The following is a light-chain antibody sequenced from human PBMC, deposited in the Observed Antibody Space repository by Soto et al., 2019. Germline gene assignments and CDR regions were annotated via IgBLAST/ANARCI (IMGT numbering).Light chain of an antibody. CDR3: CSYAGASVYV. CDR1: NSDVGSYNI. J-gene: IGLJ1*01. CDR2: EVT. Sequence: QSVLTQPASVSGSPGQSITISCTGTNSDVGSYNIVSWYQQHTGKAPKLMIFEVTNRPSGVSDRFSGSKSGNTASLTISGIQAEDEADYYCCSYAGASVYVFGTGTKVTVL. V-gene: IGLV2-23*02.